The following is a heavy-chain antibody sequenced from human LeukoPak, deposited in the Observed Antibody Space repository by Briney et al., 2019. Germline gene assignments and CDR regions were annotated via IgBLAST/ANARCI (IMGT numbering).Heavy chain of an antibody. CDR2: IDREDGQT. CDR1: GYTLSEIS. CDR3: ATVGYSYGAFDY. J-gene: IGHJ4*02. Sequence: ASVKVSCKVSGYTLSEISMYWVRQAPGKGLEWMGGIDREDGQTIYAQKFQGRVTTTEDTSTDTAYMEVSRLTPEDTAFYYCATVGYSYGAFDYWGQGTLVTVSS. V-gene: IGHV1-24*01. D-gene: IGHD5-18*01.